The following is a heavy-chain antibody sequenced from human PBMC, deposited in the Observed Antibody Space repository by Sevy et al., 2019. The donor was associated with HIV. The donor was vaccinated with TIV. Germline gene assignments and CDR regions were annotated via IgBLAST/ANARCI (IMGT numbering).Heavy chain of an antibody. CDR3: ARESGDIVEVVAAPRAWFDP. Sequence: SETLSLTCALSGYSISSGYYWGWIRQPPGKGLEWIGSIYHSGSTYYNPSLRSRVTISVDTSKNKFSLKLSSVSAADTAVYYCARESGDIVEVVAAPRAWFDPWGQGTLVTVSS. V-gene: IGHV4-38-2*02. J-gene: IGHJ5*02. CDR2: IYHSGST. D-gene: IGHD2-15*01. CDR1: GYSISSGYY.